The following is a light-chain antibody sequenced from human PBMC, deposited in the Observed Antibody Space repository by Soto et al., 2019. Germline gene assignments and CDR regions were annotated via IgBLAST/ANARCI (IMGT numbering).Light chain of an antibody. CDR1: SSNIGADYD. J-gene: IGLJ1*01. Sequence: QSVLTQPPSVSGAPGQRVTISCTGNSSNIGADYDVHWYQQPPGAAPKLLIYLNSNRPSGVPDRFSGSKSGTSASLAISGLQAEDEADYYCCSYAGSRYVFGTGTKVTVL. CDR3: CSYAGSRYV. V-gene: IGLV1-40*01. CDR2: LNS.